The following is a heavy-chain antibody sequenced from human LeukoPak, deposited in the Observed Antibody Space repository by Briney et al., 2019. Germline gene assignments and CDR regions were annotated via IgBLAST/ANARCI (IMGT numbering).Heavy chain of an antibody. V-gene: IGHV3-64D*06. CDR2: ISSNGGST. J-gene: IGHJ4*02. Sequence: GGSLRLSGSASGFTFSSYAMHWVGQAPGKGLEYVSAISSNGGSTYYADSVKGRFTISRDNSKNTLYLQMSSLRAEDTAVYYCVKALTTVTTAFDYWGQGTLVTVSS. CDR3: VKALTTVTTAFDY. CDR1: GFTFSSYA. D-gene: IGHD4-17*01.